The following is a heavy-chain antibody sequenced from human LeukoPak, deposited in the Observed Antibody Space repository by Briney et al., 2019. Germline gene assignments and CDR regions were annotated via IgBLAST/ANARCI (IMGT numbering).Heavy chain of an antibody. CDR1: GFTFSSYE. D-gene: IGHD3-22*01. CDR2: ISSSGSTI. V-gene: IGHV3-48*03. CDR3: ARDPPLSINYYDSSGSGY. J-gene: IGHJ4*02. Sequence: PGGSLRLSCAASGFTFSSYEMNWVRQAPGKGLEWVSYISSSGSTIYYADSVKGRFTISRDNAKNSLYLQMNSLRAEDTAVYYCARDPPLSINYYDSSGSGYWGQGTLVTVSS.